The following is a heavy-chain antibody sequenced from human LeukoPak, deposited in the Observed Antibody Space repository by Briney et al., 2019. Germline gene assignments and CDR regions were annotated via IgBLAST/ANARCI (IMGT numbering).Heavy chain of an antibody. CDR1: GYTFTSHY. CDR2: INPSGGTT. J-gene: IGHJ4*02. D-gene: IGHD2-21*02. CDR3: ARDFCGDCDSGGWYHFDY. V-gene: IGHV1-46*01. Sequence: GASVKVSCKASGYTFTSHYKHWVRQAPGQGLEWMGIINPSGGTTSYAQKFQGRVIMTRDMSTSTVYMDLSSLRSDDTAVYYCARDFCGDCDSGGWYHFDYWGQGTLVTVSS.